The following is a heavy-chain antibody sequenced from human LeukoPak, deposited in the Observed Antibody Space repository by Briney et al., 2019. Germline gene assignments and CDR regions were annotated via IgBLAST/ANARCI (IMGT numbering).Heavy chain of an antibody. CDR2: ISGSGGST. CDR3: AKGDGYNLYYFDY. V-gene: IGHV3-23*01. CDR1: GFTFSSYA. J-gene: IGHJ4*02. Sequence: GGSLGLSCAASGFTFSSYAMSWVRQAPGKGLEWVSAISGSGGSTYYADSVKGRFTISRDNSKNTLYLQMNSLRAEDTAVYYCAKGDGYNLYYFDYWGQGTLVTVSS. D-gene: IGHD5-24*01.